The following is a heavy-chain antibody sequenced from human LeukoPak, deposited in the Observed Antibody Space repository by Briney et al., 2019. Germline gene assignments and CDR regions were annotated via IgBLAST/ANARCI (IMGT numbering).Heavy chain of an antibody. CDR1: EFIASSNY. CDR3: ASSGNYYPYLLDY. Sequence: GGSLRLSCAASEFIASSNYMSWVRQAPGKGLEWVSIIYSGGSTYYADSVKGRFTISRDNSKNTLYLQMNSLRAEDTAVYYCASSGNYYPYLLDYWGQGTLVTVSS. CDR2: IYSGGST. D-gene: IGHD1-26*01. V-gene: IGHV3-53*01. J-gene: IGHJ4*02.